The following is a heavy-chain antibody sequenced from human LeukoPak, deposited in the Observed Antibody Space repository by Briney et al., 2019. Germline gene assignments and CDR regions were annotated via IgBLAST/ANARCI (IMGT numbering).Heavy chain of an antibody. CDR1: GFTFSSYS. D-gene: IGHD3-22*01. Sequence: PGGSLRLSCAASGFTFSSYSMNWVRQAPGKGLEWVSAISGSGGSTYYADSVKGRFTISRDNSKNTLYLQMDSLRAEDTAVYYCAKDGVAYYYDSSGYYPSAAFDYWGQGTLVTVSS. CDR2: ISGSGGST. V-gene: IGHV3-23*01. J-gene: IGHJ4*02. CDR3: AKDGVAYYYDSSGYYPSAAFDY.